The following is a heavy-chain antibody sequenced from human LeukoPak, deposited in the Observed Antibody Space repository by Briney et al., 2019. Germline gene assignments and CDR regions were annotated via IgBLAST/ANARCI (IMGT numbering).Heavy chain of an antibody. J-gene: IGHJ5*02. CDR3: ARDRARWLQFGLPTGWFDP. Sequence: PSETLSLTCTVSGGSISSSSYYWGWIRQPPGKGLEWIGSIYYSGSTYYNPSLKSRVTISVDTSKNQFSLKLSSVTAADTAVYYCARDRARWLQFGLPTGWFDPWGQGTLVTVSS. CDR1: GGSISSSSYY. CDR2: IYYSGST. D-gene: IGHD5-24*01. V-gene: IGHV4-39*02.